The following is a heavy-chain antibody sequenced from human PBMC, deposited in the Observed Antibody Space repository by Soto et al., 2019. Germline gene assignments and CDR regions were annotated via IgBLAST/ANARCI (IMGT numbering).Heavy chain of an antibody. CDR1: GFSLSTSGVG. Sequence: QITLKESGPTLVKPTQTLTLTCTFSGFSLSTSGVGVGWIRQPPGKALEWLALIYWDDDKRYSPSLKSRLTITEDTSKSQVVLTMTNMDAGDTATYYCAQLMTPVTRIDYWGQGTLVTVSS. D-gene: IGHD4-17*01. CDR2: IYWDDDK. V-gene: IGHV2-5*02. CDR3: AQLMTPVTRIDY. J-gene: IGHJ4*02.